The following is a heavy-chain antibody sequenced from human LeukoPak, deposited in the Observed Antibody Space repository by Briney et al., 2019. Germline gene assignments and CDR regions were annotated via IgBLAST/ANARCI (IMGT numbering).Heavy chain of an antibody. Sequence: GGSLRLSCAASGFTFSSYGMHWVRQAPGKGLEWVTFIQYDGSKKYYADSVKGRFTISRDNSKNTLYLEMNSLRAEDTAVYYCAKDIGSYYDYWGQGILVTVSS. CDR3: AKDIGSYYDY. CDR2: IQYDGSKK. J-gene: IGHJ4*02. V-gene: IGHV3-30*02. D-gene: IGHD3-10*01. CDR1: GFTFSSYG.